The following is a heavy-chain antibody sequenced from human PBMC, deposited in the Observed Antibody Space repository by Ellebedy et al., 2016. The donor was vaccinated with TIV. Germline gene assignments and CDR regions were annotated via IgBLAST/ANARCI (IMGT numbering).Heavy chain of an antibody. CDR3: VRGPLGYCSGGSCSADY. V-gene: IGHV5-51*01. Sequence: GESLKISCKGSGYSFTNYWIAWVRQIPGKGLEWMGIIHPGDSDTRYSPSFQGQVTISVDTSISTAYLQWSSLKTSDTAMYYCVRGPLGYCSGGSCSADYWGQGTLVTVSS. CDR2: IHPGDSDT. CDR1: GYSFTNYW. D-gene: IGHD2-15*01. J-gene: IGHJ4*02.